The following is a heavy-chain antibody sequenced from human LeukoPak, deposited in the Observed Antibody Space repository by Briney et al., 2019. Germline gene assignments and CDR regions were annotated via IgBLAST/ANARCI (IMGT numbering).Heavy chain of an antibody. D-gene: IGHD3-22*01. V-gene: IGHV5-51*01. CDR1: GYSFTSYW. J-gene: IGHJ3*02. CDR2: IYPGDSDT. CDR3: ARPYYDSNDAFDI. Sequence: GESLKISCKGSGYSFTSYWIGWVRQMRGKGLEWMGIIYPGDSDTRYSPSFQGQVTISADKSISTAYLQWSSLKASDTAMYYCARPYYDSNDAFDIWGQGTMVTVSS.